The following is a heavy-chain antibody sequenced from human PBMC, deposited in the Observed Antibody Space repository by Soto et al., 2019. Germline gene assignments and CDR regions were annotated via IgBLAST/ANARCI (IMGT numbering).Heavy chain of an antibody. CDR2: MNPNSGNT. V-gene: IGHV1-8*01. CDR1: GYTFTSYD. D-gene: IGHD6-13*01. J-gene: IGHJ6*02. Sequence: QVQLVQSGAEVKKPGASVKVSCKASGYTFTSYDINWVRQATGQGLEWMGWMNPNSGNTGYAQKFQGRVTMTRNTSISTDYMELSSLRSEDTAVYYCARGLYSSSSWAYYYYGMDVWGQGTTVTVSS. CDR3: ARGLYSSSSWAYYYYGMDV.